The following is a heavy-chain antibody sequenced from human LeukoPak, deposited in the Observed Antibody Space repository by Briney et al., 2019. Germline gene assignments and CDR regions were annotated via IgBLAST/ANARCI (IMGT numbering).Heavy chain of an antibody. CDR2: MNPNSGNT. J-gene: IGHJ5*02. V-gene: IGHV1-8*01. CDR1: GYTFTSYD. D-gene: IGHD5-18*01. CDR3: AGVWAARLYWFDP. Sequence: GASVTVSCKASGYTFTSYDINWVRQATGQGLEWMGWMNPNSGNTGYAQKFQGRVTMTRNTSISTAYMELSSLRSEDTAVYYCAGVWAARLYWFDPWGQGTLVTVSS.